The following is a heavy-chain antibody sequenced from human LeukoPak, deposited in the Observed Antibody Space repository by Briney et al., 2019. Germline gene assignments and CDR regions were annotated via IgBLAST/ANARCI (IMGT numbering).Heavy chain of an antibody. CDR1: GYTFTRYG. Sequence: ASVKVSCKASGYTFTRYGISWVRQAPGQGLEWMGWISAYNGFTNYAQKFQGRVTVTTDTSSTIAYMELRSLTSDDTAVYYCARQHYFGSGSYRGDDTFDLWGQGTLVTVSS. J-gene: IGHJ3*01. CDR2: ISAYNGFT. CDR3: ARQHYFGSGSYRGDDTFDL. D-gene: IGHD3-10*01. V-gene: IGHV1-18*01.